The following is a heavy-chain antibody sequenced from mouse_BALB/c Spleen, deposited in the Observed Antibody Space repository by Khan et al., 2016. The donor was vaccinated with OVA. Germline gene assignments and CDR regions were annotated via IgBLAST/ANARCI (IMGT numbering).Heavy chain of an antibody. V-gene: IGHV5-9-3*01. CDR3: ARELVTTVVATPFAY. D-gene: IGHD1-1*01. J-gene: IGHJ3*01. CDR1: GFTFSNYA. Sequence: DVKLVESGGGLVKPGGSLKLSCAASGFTFSNYAMSWVRQTPEKRLKWVATISSGGSYTYFPDSVQGRFTISRDNAKNTLSLQMSSLRSEDTAIYYCARELVTTVVATPFAYWGQGTLVTVSA. CDR2: ISSGGSYT.